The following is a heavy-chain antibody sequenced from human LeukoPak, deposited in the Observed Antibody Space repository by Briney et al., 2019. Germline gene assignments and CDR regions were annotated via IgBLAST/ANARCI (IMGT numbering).Heavy chain of an antibody. V-gene: IGHV4-59*01. J-gene: IGHJ4*02. CDR1: GGSISSYY. D-gene: IGHD3-16*02. CDR2: IYYSGST. CDR3: ARSPLDCGSYRSFDY. Sequence: PSETLSLTCTVSGGSISSYYWSWLRQPPGKGLEWIGYIYYSGSTNYNPSLKSRVTISVDTSKNQFSLKLSSVTAADTAVYYCARSPLDCGSYRSFDYWGQGTLVTVSS.